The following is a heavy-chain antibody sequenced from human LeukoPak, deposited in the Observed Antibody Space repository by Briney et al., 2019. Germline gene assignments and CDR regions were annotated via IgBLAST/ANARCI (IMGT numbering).Heavy chain of an antibody. CDR3: ARQNWGFDY. D-gene: IGHD7-27*01. Sequence: GGSLRLSCAASGFTFISYAMTWVRQAPGKGLEWVSSISGSGGSTYYADSVKGQFTISRDNSKNTLYLQMNSLRAEDTAVYYCARQNWGFDYWGQGTLVTVSS. CDR2: ISGSGGST. CDR1: GFTFISYA. V-gene: IGHV3-23*01. J-gene: IGHJ4*02.